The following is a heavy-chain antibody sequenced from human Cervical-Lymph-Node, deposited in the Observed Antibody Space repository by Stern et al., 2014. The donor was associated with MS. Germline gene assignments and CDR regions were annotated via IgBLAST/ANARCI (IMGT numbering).Heavy chain of an antibody. J-gene: IGHJ4*02. V-gene: IGHV4-30-4*01. CDR1: GGSISSGDNY. CDR3: ARVPDYGDAFFDY. D-gene: IGHD4-17*01. Sequence: VQLPESGPGLVKPSQTLSLTCTVSGGSISSGDNYWSWIRQPPGKGPEWIGYIHYRGGTYFNPSLKSRATISADTSKNQFSLKLNSMTAADTAVYYCARVPDYGDAFFDYWGQGILVTVSS. CDR2: IHYRGGT.